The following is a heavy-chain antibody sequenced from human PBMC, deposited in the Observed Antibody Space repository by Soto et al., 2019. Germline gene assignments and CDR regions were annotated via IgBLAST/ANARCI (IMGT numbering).Heavy chain of an antibody. Sequence: SETLSLTCTVSGGSISSYYWSWIRQPPGKGLEWIGYIYYSGSTNYNPSLKSRVTISVDTSKNQFSLKLSSVTAADTAVYYCARDLDMRAFDPWGQGTLVTAPQ. V-gene: IGHV4-59*01. CDR3: ARDLDMRAFDP. CDR1: GGSISSYY. CDR2: IYYSGST. J-gene: IGHJ5*02.